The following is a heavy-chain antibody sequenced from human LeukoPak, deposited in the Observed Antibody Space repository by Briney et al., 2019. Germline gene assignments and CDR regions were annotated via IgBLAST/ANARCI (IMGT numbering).Heavy chain of an antibody. D-gene: IGHD6-19*01. CDR1: GGSISGYF. Sequence: SGTLSLTCTVSGGSISGYFWNWIRQPPGKGLEWLGYIYSSGSTKYNPSLKSRITISVDTSKNQFSLKLSSVTAADTAVYYCARDSGSGWSDYWGQGTLVTVSS. J-gene: IGHJ4*02. CDR3: ARDSGSGWSDY. V-gene: IGHV4-59*01. CDR2: IYSSGST.